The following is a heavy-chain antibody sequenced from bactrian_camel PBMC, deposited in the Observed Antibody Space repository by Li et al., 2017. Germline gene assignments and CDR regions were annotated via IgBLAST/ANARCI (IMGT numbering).Heavy chain of an antibody. CDR2: MNSGGTRT. V-gene: IGHV3S1*01. Sequence: VQLVESGGGSAPAGGSLRLSCAGSGFPFLHYWIYWVRLAPGKGLEWVSRMNSGGTRTFYADSVKGRFTVSKDNHTSLSLQMKLLKPEDTAMYYCALVVGWWVITRHDTDREYWGKGTQVTVS. D-gene: IGHD3*01. J-gene: IGHJ7*01. CDR1: GFPFLHYW.